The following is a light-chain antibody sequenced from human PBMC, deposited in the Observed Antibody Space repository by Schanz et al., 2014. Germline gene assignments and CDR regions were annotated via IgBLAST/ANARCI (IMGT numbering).Light chain of an antibody. V-gene: IGLV2-23*02. CDR3: CSYAGSSTLV. CDR1: SSDVGGYNY. Sequence: QSVLTQPASVSGSPGQSITISCTGTSSDVGGYNYVSWYQQHPGKAPKLMIYDVSNRPSGVSNRFSGSKSGNTASLTISRLQAEDEADYYCCSYAGSSTLVFGGGTKLTVL. J-gene: IGLJ2*01. CDR2: DVS.